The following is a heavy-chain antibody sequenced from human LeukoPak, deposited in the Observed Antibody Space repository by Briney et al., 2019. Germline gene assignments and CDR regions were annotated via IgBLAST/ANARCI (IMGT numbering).Heavy chain of an antibody. D-gene: IGHD1-14*01. CDR3: AKENRWE. CDR2: ISGSGSST. CDR1: GFIFSSYA. V-gene: IGHV3-23*01. J-gene: IGHJ4*02. Sequence: GESLRLSCAVSGFIFSSYAMSWLRQAPGKGLEWVSRISGSGSSTSYADSVKGRFTISRDNSKNTLYLQMNSLRAEDTAVYYCAKENRWEWGQGTLVTVSS.